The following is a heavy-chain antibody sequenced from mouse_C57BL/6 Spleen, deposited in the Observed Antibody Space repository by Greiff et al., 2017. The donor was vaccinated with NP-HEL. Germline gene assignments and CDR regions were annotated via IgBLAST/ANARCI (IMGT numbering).Heavy chain of an antibody. CDR1: GYTFTSYW. D-gene: IGHD2-2*01. V-gene: IGHV1-61*01. J-gene: IGHJ2*01. CDR3: ARGGYDPFDY. Sequence: QVQLKQPGAELVRPGSSVKLSCKASGYTFTSYWMDWVKQRPGQGLEWIGNIYPSDSETHYNQKFKDKATLTVDKSSSTAYMQLSSLTSEDSAVYYCARGGYDPFDYWGQGTTLTVSS. CDR2: IYPSDSET.